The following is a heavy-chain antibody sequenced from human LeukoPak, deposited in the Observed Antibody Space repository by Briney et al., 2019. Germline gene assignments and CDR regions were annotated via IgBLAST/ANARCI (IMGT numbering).Heavy chain of an antibody. V-gene: IGHV3-7*01. CDR2: IKQDGSEK. CDR3: ARAGRTHFYSGMDV. CDR1: GFSFGSYW. J-gene: IGHJ6*02. Sequence: PGGSLRLSCAASGFSFGSYWMSWVRQAPGKGLEWVANIKQDGSEKYYVDSVKGRFTISRDNAKNSLYLQMNSLRADDTAVYYCARAGRTHFYSGMDVWGQGTTVTVSS.